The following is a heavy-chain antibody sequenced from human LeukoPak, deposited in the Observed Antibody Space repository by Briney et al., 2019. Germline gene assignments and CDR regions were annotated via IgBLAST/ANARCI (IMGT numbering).Heavy chain of an antibody. CDR1: GFSLSGYN. V-gene: IGHV3-66*01. CDR2: IYSGGST. Sequence: GGSLRLSCAASGFSLSGYNMNWVRQAPGKGLECVSVIYSGGSTYYADSVKGRFTISRDNAKNSLYLQMNSLRAEDTAVYYCARAAGTRGDWFDPWGQGTLVTVSS. J-gene: IGHJ5*02. CDR3: ARAAGTRGDWFDP. D-gene: IGHD6-13*01.